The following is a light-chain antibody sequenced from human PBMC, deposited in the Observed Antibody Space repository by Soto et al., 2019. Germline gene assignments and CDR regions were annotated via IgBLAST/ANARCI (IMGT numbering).Light chain of an antibody. J-gene: IGKJ1*01. V-gene: IGKV1-5*01. CDR2: DAS. CDR3: QQYNSYSPWT. Sequence: DIQMTQSPSTLSASVGDRVTITCRASQSISSWLAWYQQKPGKAPKLLIYDASSLESGVPSRFGGSGSATEFTLTISSLQPDEFATYYCQQYNSYSPWTFGQGTKMEIK. CDR1: QSISSW.